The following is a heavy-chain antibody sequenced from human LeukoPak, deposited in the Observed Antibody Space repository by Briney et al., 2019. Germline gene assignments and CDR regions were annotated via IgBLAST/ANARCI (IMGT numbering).Heavy chain of an antibody. CDR2: ISGSGGST. V-gene: IGHV3-23*01. Sequence: GGSLRLSCAASGFTFSSYAMSWVRQAPGKGLEWVSAISGSGGSTYYADSVKGRFTISRDNSRNTLYLQMNSLRAEDTAVYYCAKELRGSWRREGYYFDYWGQGTLVTVSS. J-gene: IGHJ4*02. CDR1: GFTFSSYA. D-gene: IGHD2-15*01. CDR3: AKELRGSWRREGYYFDY.